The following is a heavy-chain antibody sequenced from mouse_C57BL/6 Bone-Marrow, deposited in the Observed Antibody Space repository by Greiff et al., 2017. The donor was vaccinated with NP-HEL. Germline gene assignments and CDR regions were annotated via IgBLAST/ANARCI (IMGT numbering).Heavy chain of an antibody. CDR3: ARRGFRRDYFDY. V-gene: IGHV1-82*01. CDR1: GYAFSSSW. Sequence: QVQLQQSGPELVKPGASVKISCKASGYAFSSSWMNWVKQRPGKGLEWIGRIYPGDGDTNYNGKFKGKATLTADKSSSPAYMLLSSLTSEDSAVYFCARRGFRRDYFDYWGQGTTLTVSS. J-gene: IGHJ2*01. CDR2: IYPGDGDT.